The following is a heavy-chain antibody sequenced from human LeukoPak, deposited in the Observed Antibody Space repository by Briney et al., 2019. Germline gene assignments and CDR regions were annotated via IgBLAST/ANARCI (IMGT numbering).Heavy chain of an antibody. Sequence: SETLSLTCTVSGGSISSYYWSWIRQPAGKGLEWIGRIYTSGSTNYNPSLKSRVTMSVDTSKNQFSLKLSSVTAADTAVYYCARDREPRVQLWSPDVDYWGQGTLVTVSS. CDR1: GGSISSYY. V-gene: IGHV4-4*07. CDR3: ARDREPRVQLWSPDVDY. J-gene: IGHJ4*02. D-gene: IGHD5-18*01. CDR2: IYTSGST.